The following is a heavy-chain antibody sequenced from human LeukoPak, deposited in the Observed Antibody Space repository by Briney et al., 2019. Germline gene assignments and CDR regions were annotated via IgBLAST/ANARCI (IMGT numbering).Heavy chain of an antibody. CDR3: ARGKSGTSGWYSYFDY. CDR2: INPNSGDT. Sequence: GASVTVSCKASGYTFTGYYMHWVRQAPGQGLEWMGWINPNSGDTNYAQKLQDRVTMTRDTSISTAYMELSRLRSDDTAVYYCARGKSGTSGWYSYFDYWGQGTLVTVSS. J-gene: IGHJ4*02. V-gene: IGHV1-2*02. CDR1: GYTFTGYY. D-gene: IGHD6-19*01.